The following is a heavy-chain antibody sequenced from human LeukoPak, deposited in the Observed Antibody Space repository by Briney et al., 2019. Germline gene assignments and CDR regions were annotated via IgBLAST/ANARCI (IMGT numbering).Heavy chain of an antibody. CDR1: GYSISSGYY. J-gene: IGHJ4*02. V-gene: IGHV4-61*01. Sequence: SETLSLTCTVSGYSISSGYYWGWIRQPPGKGLEWIGYIYYSGSTNYNPSLKSRVTISVDTSKNQFSLKLSSVTAADTAVYYCARDSTAAGLGYWGQGTLVTVSS. CDR2: IYYSGST. D-gene: IGHD6-13*01. CDR3: ARDSTAAGLGY.